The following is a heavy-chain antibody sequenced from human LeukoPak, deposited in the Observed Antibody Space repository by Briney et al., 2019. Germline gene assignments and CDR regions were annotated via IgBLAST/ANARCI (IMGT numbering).Heavy chain of an antibody. J-gene: IGHJ4*02. Sequence: SETLSLTCAVYGGSFSGYYWSWLRQPPGKGLEWIGEINHSGSTNYNPSLKSRVTISVDTSKNQFSLKLSSVTAADTAVYYCARDLFGLVGADRDYWGQGTLVTVSS. V-gene: IGHV4-34*01. CDR2: INHSGST. D-gene: IGHD2-15*01. CDR3: ARDLFGLVGADRDY. CDR1: GGSFSGYY.